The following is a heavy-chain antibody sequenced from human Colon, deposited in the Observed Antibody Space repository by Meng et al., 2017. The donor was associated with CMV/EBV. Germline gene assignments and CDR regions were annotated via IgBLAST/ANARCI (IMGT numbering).Heavy chain of an antibody. CDR1: GFTFSNNW. CDR2: IKEDGSEE. D-gene: IGHD3-9*01. Sequence: GESLKISCVASGFTFSNNWMSWVRQVPGKGLEWLANIKEDGSEEYYVDSVKGRFAISRDNSTNTVYLQMNSLRGEDTALYYCAKNGAWFRFNSWGQGTPVTVSS. V-gene: IGHV3-7*03. CDR3: AKNGAWFRFNS. J-gene: IGHJ4*02.